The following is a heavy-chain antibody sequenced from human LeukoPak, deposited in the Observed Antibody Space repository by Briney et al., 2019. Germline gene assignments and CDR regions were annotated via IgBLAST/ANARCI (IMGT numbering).Heavy chain of an antibody. CDR2: INHSGST. CDR3: ARGPSYGDYDPSYKNWFDP. CDR1: GGSFSGYY. V-gene: IGHV4-34*01. Sequence: PSETLSLTCAVYGGSFSGYYWSWIRQPPGKGLEWIGEINHSGSTNYNPSLKSRVTISVDTSKNQFSLKLSSVTAADTAVYYCARGPSYGDYDPSYKNWFDPWGQGTLVTVSS. D-gene: IGHD4-17*01. J-gene: IGHJ5*02.